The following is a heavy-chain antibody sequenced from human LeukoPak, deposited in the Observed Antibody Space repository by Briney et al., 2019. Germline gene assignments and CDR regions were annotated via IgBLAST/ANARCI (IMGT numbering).Heavy chain of an antibody. J-gene: IGHJ4*02. CDR3: AKDLGDDYSLFDF. Sequence: PGGSLTLSLVASGFTLISYVMSGVRRARGKGLAWVCGLNGPGYTTDYAASVKGRLTISRDNSDNMLYLQLNSLRTEDTAVYYCAKDLGDDYSLFDFWGQGTLVTVSS. CDR1: GFTLISYV. V-gene: IGHV3-23*01. D-gene: IGHD4-11*01. CDR2: LNGPGYTT.